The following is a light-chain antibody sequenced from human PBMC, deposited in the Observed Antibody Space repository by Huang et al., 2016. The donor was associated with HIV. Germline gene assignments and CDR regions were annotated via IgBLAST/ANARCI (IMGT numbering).Light chain of an antibody. V-gene: IGKV3-20*01. CDR2: GAS. Sequence: EIVLTQSPGTLFLSPGERATLSCRASQSVSSSYLAWYQQKPGQAPRLVIHGASSRATGIPDRCSGSGPGTDFTLTISRLEPEDFAVYYCQQYGTSPQTFGQGTKVEIK. J-gene: IGKJ1*01. CDR3: QQYGTSPQT. CDR1: QSVSSSY.